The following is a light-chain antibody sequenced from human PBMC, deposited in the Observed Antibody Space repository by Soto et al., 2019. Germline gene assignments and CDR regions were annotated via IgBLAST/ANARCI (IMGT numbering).Light chain of an antibody. V-gene: IGKV3-20*01. CDR2: DAS. CDR3: QQYGSSPRT. Sequence: IVLTQSPGTLSLSPGERATLSCRASQTVTNSYLAWYQQKPGQAPRLLIYDASSRATGIPERFSGSGSGTDFTLTISRLEPEDFAVYSCQQYGSSPRTFGQGTKVEIK. J-gene: IGKJ1*01. CDR1: QTVTNSY.